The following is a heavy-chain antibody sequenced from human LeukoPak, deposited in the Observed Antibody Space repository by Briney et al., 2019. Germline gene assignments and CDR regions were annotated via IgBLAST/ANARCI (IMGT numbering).Heavy chain of an antibody. J-gene: IGHJ3*02. CDR3: ARDVNYYDSSGYYVGAFDI. D-gene: IGHD3-22*01. CDR1: GFTFSSYA. Sequence: PGRSLRLSCAASGFTFSSYAMHWVRQAPGKGLEWVAVISYDGSNKYYADSVKGRFTISRDNSKNTLYLQMNSLRAEDTAVYYCARDVNYYDSSGYYVGAFDIWGQGTMVTVSS. V-gene: IGHV3-30-3*01. CDR2: ISYDGSNK.